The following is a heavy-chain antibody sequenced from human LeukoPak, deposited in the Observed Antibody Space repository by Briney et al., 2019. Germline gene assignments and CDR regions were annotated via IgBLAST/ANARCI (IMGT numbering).Heavy chain of an antibody. V-gene: IGHV3-7*03. CDR3: ARDGSPFDF. CDR1: GFTFRSYW. Sequence: PGGSLRLSCAASGFTFRSYWMSWVRQAPGKGLEWVANIKQDESEKYYVESVKGRFTTSRDNARKSLYLQMNSLRADDTALYYCARDGSPFDFWGQGTLVTVSS. J-gene: IGHJ4*02. CDR2: IKQDESEK.